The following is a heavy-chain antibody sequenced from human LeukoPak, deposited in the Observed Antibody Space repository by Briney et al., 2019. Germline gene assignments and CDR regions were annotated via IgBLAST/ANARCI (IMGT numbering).Heavy chain of an antibody. J-gene: IGHJ1*01. D-gene: IGHD4-17*01. CDR1: GGSISSGDYY. V-gene: IGHV4-30-4*08. Sequence: PSETLSLTCTVSGGSISSGDYYWSWIRQPPGKGLEWIGYIYYSGSTYYNPSLKSLVTISVDTSKNQFSLKLSSVTAADTAVYYCASYGDLQYFQHWGQGTLVTVSS. CDR3: ASYGDLQYFQH. CDR2: IYYSGST.